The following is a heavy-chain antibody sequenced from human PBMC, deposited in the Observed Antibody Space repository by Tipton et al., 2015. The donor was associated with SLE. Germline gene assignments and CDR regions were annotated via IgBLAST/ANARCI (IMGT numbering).Heavy chain of an antibody. V-gene: IGHV4-59*11. D-gene: IGHD7-27*01. CDR2: IYYSGST. J-gene: IGHJ6*03. Sequence: TLSLTCTVSGASITSHYWSWIRQPPGKGLEWIGYIYYSGSTNYNPSLKSRVTISVDTSKNQISLKLSSVTAADTAVYYCARDFPRRLGSYYYYYMDVWGKGTTVTVSS. CDR3: ARDFPRRLGSYYYYYMDV. CDR1: GASITSHY.